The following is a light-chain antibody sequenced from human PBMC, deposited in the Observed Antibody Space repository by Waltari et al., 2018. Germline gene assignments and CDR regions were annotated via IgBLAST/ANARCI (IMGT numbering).Light chain of an antibody. CDR1: QSISSW. V-gene: IGKV1-5*03. J-gene: IGKJ3*01. Sequence: DIQMTQSPSTLSASVGDRVTITCRPSQSISSWLAWYQQKPGEAPKFLIYKASTLESGVPARFSGSGSGTEFTLTISSLQPDDFATYYCQQYDTYPLTFGPGTKVEIK. CDR2: KAS. CDR3: QQYDTYPLT.